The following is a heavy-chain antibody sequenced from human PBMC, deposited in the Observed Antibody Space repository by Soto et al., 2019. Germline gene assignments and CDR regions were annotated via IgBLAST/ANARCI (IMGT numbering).Heavy chain of an antibody. V-gene: IGHV4-4*02. CDR3: ARIWGEGRVDS. D-gene: IGHD3-16*01. CDR2: IYHSGNT. CDR1: GGSISSSNW. Sequence: QVQLQESGPGLVKPSGTLSLTCAVSGGSISSSNWWSWVRQPPGKGLEWIGEIYHSGNTNYNPSLKRRVTMAVDKSRNQFSLKMSSVTAADPAVYYCARIWGEGRVDSWGQGTLVTVSS. J-gene: IGHJ4*02.